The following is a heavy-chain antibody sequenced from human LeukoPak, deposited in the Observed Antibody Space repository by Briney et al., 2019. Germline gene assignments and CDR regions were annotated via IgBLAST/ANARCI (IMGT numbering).Heavy chain of an antibody. CDR2: ISSSGGST. V-gene: IGHV3-23*01. D-gene: IGHD1-20*01. J-gene: IGHJ6*03. CDR3: ARGYNWNDYYYYYYMDV. CDR1: GFTFSSYG. Sequence: GGTLRLSCAASGFTFSSYGMSWVRQAPGKGLEWVSGISSSGGSTYYADSVKGRFTISRDNSKNTLYLQMNSLRAEDTAVYYCARGYNWNDYYYYYYMDVWGKGTTVTISS.